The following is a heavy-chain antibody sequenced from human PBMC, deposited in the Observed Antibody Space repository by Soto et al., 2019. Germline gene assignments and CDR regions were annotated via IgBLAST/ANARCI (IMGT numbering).Heavy chain of an antibody. CDR1: GFTFSSYA. CDR3: AKEGAPYYDSSALGWYFDY. J-gene: IGHJ4*02. D-gene: IGHD3-22*01. Sequence: EVQLLESGGGLVQPGGSLRLSCAASGFTFSSYAMSWVRQAPGKGLEWVSATSGSGGSTYYADSVKGRFTISRDNSKNTLYLQMNSLRAEDTAVYYCAKEGAPYYDSSALGWYFDYWGQGTLVTVSS. CDR2: TSGSGGST. V-gene: IGHV3-23*01.